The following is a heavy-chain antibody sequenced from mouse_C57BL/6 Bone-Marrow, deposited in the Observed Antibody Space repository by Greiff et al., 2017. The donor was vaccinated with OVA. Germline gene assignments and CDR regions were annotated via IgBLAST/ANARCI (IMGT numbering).Heavy chain of an antibody. CDR1: GYTFTNYW. D-gene: IGHD2-3*01. V-gene: IGHV1-63*01. J-gene: IGHJ1*03. CDR3: SRGPHYDGCYCFDV. Sequence: QVQLQQSGAELVRPGTSVKMSCKASGYTFTNYWIGWAKQRPGHGLEWIGDIYPGGGYTNYNEKFKGKATLTANKSSSTAYLQLSSLTSEDDAIYYCSRGPHYDGCYCFDVWGTGTTVTVSS. CDR2: IYPGGGYT.